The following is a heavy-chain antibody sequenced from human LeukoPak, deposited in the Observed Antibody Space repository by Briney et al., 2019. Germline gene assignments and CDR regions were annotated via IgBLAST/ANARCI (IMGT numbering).Heavy chain of an antibody. V-gene: IGHV1-69*06. CDR3: ARETGYAYGRAPLDY. CDR1: GGTFSTFG. D-gene: IGHD5-18*01. CDR2: IIPMSGTV. J-gene: IGHJ4*02. Sequence: GASVKVSCKASGGTFSTFGISWVRQAPGQGLEWMGGIIPMSGTVNNAQKFQGRVTITADKSTGTAYMESSSLRSDDTAVYYCARETGYAYGRAPLDYWGQGTLVTVSS.